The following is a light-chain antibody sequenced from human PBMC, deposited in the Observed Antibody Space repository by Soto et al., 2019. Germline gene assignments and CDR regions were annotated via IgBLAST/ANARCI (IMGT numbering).Light chain of an antibody. CDR1: SSNIGTNY. J-gene: IGLJ3*02. CDR3: ATWDDSLSHWV. Sequence: QSVLTQSPSASGTPGQRVSISCSGSSSNIGTNYVYWYQQFPSTAPKLLIYRNNQRPSGVPDRFSGSKSGASASLAISGLQSEDEADYFCATWDDSLSHWVFGGGTKLTVL. CDR2: RNN. V-gene: IGLV1-47*01.